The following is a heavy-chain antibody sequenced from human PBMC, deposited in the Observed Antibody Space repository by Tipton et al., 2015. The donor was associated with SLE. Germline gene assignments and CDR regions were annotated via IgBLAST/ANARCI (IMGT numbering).Heavy chain of an antibody. D-gene: IGHD4-11*01. Sequence: SLRLSCVGSGFTFSSNWMTWVRQAPGKGLEWVAIIKQDESEKYYVDSVKGRFTISRDNAKNSLYLQMNSLRAEDTAVYYCARVPLTVTSWWFDPWGQGTLVTVSS. CDR2: IKQDESEK. J-gene: IGHJ5*02. CDR1: GFTFSSNW. CDR3: ARVPLTVTSWWFDP. V-gene: IGHV3-7*03.